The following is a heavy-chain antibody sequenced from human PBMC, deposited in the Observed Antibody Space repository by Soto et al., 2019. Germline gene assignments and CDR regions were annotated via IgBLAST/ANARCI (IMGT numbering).Heavy chain of an antibody. Sequence: GASVKVPCKASGYTFTGYYMHWVRQAPGQGLEWMGWINPNSGGTNYAQKFQGWVTMTRDTSISTAYMELSRLRSDDTAVYYCARQHSGSYHIAPLEYWGPGTLVTVSS. J-gene: IGHJ4*02. CDR3: ARQHSGSYHIAPLEY. CDR2: INPNSGGT. D-gene: IGHD3-10*01. V-gene: IGHV1-2*04. CDR1: GYTFTGYY.